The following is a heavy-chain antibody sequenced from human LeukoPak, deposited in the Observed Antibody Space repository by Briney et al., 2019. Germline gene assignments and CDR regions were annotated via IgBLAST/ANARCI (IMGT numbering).Heavy chain of an antibody. V-gene: IGHV3-30*04. J-gene: IGHJ4*02. CDR2: ISYDGSNK. D-gene: IGHD6-13*01. CDR3: ARDLWSSSWYGIDY. Sequence: GGSLRLSWAASGFTFSSYAMHWVRQAPGKGLEWVAVISYDGSNKYYADSVKGRFTISRDNSKNTLYLQMNSLRAEDTAVYYCARDLWSSSWYGIDYWGQGTLVTVSS. CDR1: GFTFSSYA.